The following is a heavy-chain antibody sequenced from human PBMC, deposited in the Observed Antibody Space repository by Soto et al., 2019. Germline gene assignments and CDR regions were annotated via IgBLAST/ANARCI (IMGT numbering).Heavy chain of an antibody. CDR1: GFTFASYA. J-gene: IGHJ4*02. CDR2: ISGNGVGT. CDR3: ATDLRGSYSGSYFDY. D-gene: IGHD6-13*01. Sequence: PGGSLRLSCAASGFTFASYAMSWVRQAPGKGLEWVSGISGNGVGTYYADSVKGRFIISRDNSKSTLYLQMDSLRADDTATYFCATDLRGSYSGSYFDYWGQGTLVTVSS. V-gene: IGHV3-23*01.